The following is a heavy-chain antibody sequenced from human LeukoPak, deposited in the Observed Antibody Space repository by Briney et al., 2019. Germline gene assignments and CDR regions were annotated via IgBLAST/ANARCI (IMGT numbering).Heavy chain of an antibody. V-gene: IGHV4-59*08. CDR3: ARHPFATPFDY. J-gene: IGHJ4*02. Sequence: SETLSLTCSVSGGSISGYYWSWIRQPPGQGLEWIGYMYETGHTMYNSSLRSRATMSLDTSKNHFSLRLTFVTAADTAVYYCARHPFATPFDYWGPGTLVTVSS. CDR2: MYETGHT. D-gene: IGHD2-15*01. CDR1: GGSISGYY.